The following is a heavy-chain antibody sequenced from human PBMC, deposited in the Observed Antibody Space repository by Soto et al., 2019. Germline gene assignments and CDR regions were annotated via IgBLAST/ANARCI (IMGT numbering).Heavy chain of an antibody. J-gene: IGHJ4*02. CDR1: GGSISSSSYY. CDR2: IYYSGST. D-gene: IGHD3-9*01. CDR3: ALGQGGYYDILTGYYREFDY. V-gene: IGHV4-39*01. Sequence: SETLSLTCTVSGGSISSSSYYWGWIRQPPGKGLEWIGSIYYSGSTYYNPSLKSRVTISVDTSKNQFSLKLSSVPAADTAVYYCALGQGGYYDILTGYYREFDYWGQGTLVTVSS.